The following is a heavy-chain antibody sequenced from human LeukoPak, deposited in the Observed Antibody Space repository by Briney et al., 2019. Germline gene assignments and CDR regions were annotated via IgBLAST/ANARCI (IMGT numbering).Heavy chain of an antibody. J-gene: IGHJ5*02. Sequence: PSETLSLTCAVYGGSFSGYYWSWIRQPPGKGLEWIGEINHSGSTNYNPSLKSRVTISVDTSKNQFSLKLSSVTAADTAVYYCAGQLRTHWGFDPWGQGTLVTVSS. CDR1: GGSFSGYY. CDR3: AGQLRTHWGFDP. V-gene: IGHV4-34*01. D-gene: IGHD5-12*01. CDR2: INHSGST.